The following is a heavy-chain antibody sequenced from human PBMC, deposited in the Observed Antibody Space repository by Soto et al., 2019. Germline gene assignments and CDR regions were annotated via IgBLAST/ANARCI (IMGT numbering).Heavy chain of an antibody. CDR1: GGSISSGGYS. J-gene: IGHJ6*02. D-gene: IGHD2-21*02. V-gene: IGHV4-61*08. CDR3: ARVCGGDCHNGMDV. Sequence: SETLSLTCAVSGGSISSGGYSWSWIRQPPGKGLEWIGYMYNSGSTIYNPSLESRATISVDTSKNQFSLQLNSVTAADTAVYYCARVCGGDCHNGMDVWGQGTTVTVSS. CDR2: MYNSGST.